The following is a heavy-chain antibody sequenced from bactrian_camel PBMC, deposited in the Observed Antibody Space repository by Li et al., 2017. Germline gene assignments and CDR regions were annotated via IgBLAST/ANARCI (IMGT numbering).Heavy chain of an antibody. Sequence: HVQLVESGGGSVLAGGSLTLSCAGSGDAYSTYCMAWFRQASGKEREGVASVAKDGTTTIADGMKGRFTISRDNAKDTLYLQMNSLKIEDTAVYYCALGSSRQATMTARGKGTQVTVS. J-gene: IGHJ4*01. CDR1: GDAYSTYC. CDR2: VAKDGTT. V-gene: IGHV3S53*01. D-gene: IGHD3*01.